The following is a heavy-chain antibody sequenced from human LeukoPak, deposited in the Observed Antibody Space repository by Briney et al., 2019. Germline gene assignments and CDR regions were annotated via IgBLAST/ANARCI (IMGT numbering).Heavy chain of an antibody. CDR1: GYTFTSYG. V-gene: IGHV1-18*01. CDR2: ISAYNGNT. Sequence: ASVKVSCKASGYTFTSYGISWVRQAPGQGLEWMGWISAYNGNTNYAQKLQGRVTMTTDTSTSTAYMKLRSLRSDDTAVYYCARDPALDYGDYDWFDPWGQGTLVTVSS. CDR3: ARDPALDYGDYDWFDP. D-gene: IGHD4-17*01. J-gene: IGHJ5*02.